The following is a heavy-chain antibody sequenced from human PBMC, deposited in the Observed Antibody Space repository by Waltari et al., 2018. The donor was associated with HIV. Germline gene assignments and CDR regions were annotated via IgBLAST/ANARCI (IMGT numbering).Heavy chain of an antibody. CDR1: GYTFTSYD. J-gene: IGHJ6*02. CDR3: ARRGRWAHGSGSYPDYGMDV. Sequence: QVQLVQSGAEVKKPGASVKVSCKASGYTFTSYDINWVRQATGQGLEWMGWMNPNSGNTGNAQKFQGRVTMTRKTSISTAYMELSSLRSEDTAVYYCARRGRWAHGSGSYPDYGMDVWGQGTTVTVSS. V-gene: IGHV1-8*01. D-gene: IGHD3-10*01. CDR2: MNPNSGNT.